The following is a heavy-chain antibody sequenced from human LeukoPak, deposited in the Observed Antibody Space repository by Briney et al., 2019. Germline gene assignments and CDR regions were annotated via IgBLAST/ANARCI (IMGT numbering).Heavy chain of an antibody. Sequence: ASVKVSCKASGYTFTGYYMHWVRQAPGQGLEWMGRINPNSGGTNYAQKFQGRVTMTRDTSISTAYMELSRLRSDDTAVYYCARDWEGRFYYMDVWGKGTTVTVSS. V-gene: IGHV1-2*06. CDR1: GYTFTGYY. J-gene: IGHJ6*03. D-gene: IGHD1-26*01. CDR3: ARDWEGRFYYMDV. CDR2: INPNSGGT.